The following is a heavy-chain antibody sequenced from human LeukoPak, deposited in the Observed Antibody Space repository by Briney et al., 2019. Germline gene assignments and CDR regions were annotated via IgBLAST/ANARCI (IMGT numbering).Heavy chain of an antibody. D-gene: IGHD3-3*01. V-gene: IGHV1-2*02. CDR2: INPNSGGT. CDR1: GYTFTGYY. J-gene: IGHJ4*02. Sequence: ASVKVSCKASGYTFTGYYMHWVRQAPGQGLEWMGWINPNSGGTNYAQKFQGRVTMTRDTSISTAYMELSRLRPDDTAVYYCARVSADFWSGYQEYWGQGTLVTVSS. CDR3: ARVSADFWSGYQEY.